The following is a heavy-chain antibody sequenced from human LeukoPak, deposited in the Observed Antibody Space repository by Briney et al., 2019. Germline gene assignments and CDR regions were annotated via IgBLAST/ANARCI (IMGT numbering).Heavy chain of an antibody. J-gene: IGHJ6*03. CDR1: GDSVSSNSAA. CDR2: TYHRSKWYN. Sequence: SQTLSLTCAISGDSVSSNSAAWNWIRQSPSRGLEWLGRTYHRSKWYNDYAVSVKSRTTINPDTSKNQFSLQLNSVTPEDTAVYYCAREMAGGYYYYYYMDVWGKGTTVTVSS. CDR3: AREMAGGYYYYYYMDV. D-gene: IGHD6-19*01. V-gene: IGHV6-1*01.